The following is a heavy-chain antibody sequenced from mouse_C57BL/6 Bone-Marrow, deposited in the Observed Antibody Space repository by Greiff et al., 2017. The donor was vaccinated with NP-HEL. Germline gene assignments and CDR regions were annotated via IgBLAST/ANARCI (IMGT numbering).Heavy chain of an antibody. V-gene: IGHV1-9*01. CDR2: ILPGSGST. D-gene: IGHD2-3*01. J-gene: IGHJ3*01. CDR3: ARYGRWLLRGLFAY. CDR1: GYTFTGYW. Sequence: QVQLKESGAELMKPGASVKLSCKATGYTFTGYWIEWVKQRPGHGLEWIGEILPGSGSTNYNEKFKGKATFTADTSSNTAYMQISSLTTEDSAIYYCARYGRWLLRGLFAYWGQGTLVTVSA.